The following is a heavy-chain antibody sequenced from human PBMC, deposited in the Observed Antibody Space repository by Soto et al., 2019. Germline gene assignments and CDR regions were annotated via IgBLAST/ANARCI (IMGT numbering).Heavy chain of an antibody. CDR1: GFPFSSYA. CDR2: ISGSGGST. Sequence: GGSLSLSCAASGFPFSSYAMSWVRQAPGKGLEWVSAISGSGGSTYYADSVKGRFTISRDNSKNTLYLQMNSLRAEDTAVYYCARARADYYDRGAFDIWGQGTMVTVSS. CDR3: ARARADYYDRGAFDI. V-gene: IGHV3-23*01. D-gene: IGHD3-22*01. J-gene: IGHJ3*02.